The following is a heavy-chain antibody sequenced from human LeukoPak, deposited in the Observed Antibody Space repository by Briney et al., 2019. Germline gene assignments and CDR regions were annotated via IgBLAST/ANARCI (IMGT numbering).Heavy chain of an antibody. D-gene: IGHD6-19*01. CDR1: GFTFSNYG. CDR2: IWYDGSNK. CDR3: GRVAGAGNLNNWSAP. V-gene: IGHV3-33*01. J-gene: IGHJ5*02. Sequence: GGSLRLSCAASGFTFSNYGMHWVRQAPGKGLEWVAVIWYDGSNKYYADSVKGRFTISRDNSENTLYLQMNSLRAEDTAVYYCGRVAGAGNLNNWSAPWGQGTLVTVSS.